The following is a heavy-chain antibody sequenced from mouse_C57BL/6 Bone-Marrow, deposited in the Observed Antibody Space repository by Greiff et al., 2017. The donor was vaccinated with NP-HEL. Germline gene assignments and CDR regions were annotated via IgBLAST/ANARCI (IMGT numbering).Heavy chain of an antibody. CDR3: ARCLFDY. V-gene: IGHV1-74*01. J-gene: IGHJ2*01. CDR1: GYTFTSYW. Sequence: VQLQQPGAELVKPGASVKVSCKASGYTFTSYWMHWVKQRPGQGLEWIGRIHPSDSYTNYNQKFKGKATLTVDTSSSTAYMQLSSLTSEDSAVYYCARCLFDYWGQGTTLTVSS. CDR2: IHPSDSYT.